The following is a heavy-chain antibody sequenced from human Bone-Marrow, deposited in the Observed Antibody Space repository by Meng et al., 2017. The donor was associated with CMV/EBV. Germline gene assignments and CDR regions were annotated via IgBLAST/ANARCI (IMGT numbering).Heavy chain of an antibody. CDR2: ISGSGGST. J-gene: IGHJ4*02. V-gene: IGHV3-23*01. CDR3: AKNGQGGQQLVSFDY. CDR1: GFTFSSYA. Sequence: GESLKISCAASGFTFSSYAMSWVRQAPGKGLEWVSAISGSGGSTYYADSVKGRFTISRDNSKNTLYLQMNSLRAEDTAVYYCAKNGQGGQQLVSFDYCDQGTLITVSS. D-gene: IGHD6-13*01.